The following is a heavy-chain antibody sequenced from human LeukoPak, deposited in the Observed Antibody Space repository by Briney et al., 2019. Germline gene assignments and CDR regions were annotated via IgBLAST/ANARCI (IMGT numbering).Heavy chain of an antibody. CDR2: INPNSGGT. CDR1: GYTFTGYY. Sequence: GASVKVSCKASGYTFTGYYMHWVRQAPGQGLEWMGWINPNSGGTNYAQKFQGRVTMTRDTSISTAYMELSRLRSDDTAVYYCARDKSKLRYFDWLLSLDYWGQGTLVTVSS. CDR3: ARDKSKLRYFDWLLSLDY. J-gene: IGHJ4*02. V-gene: IGHV1-2*02. D-gene: IGHD3-9*01.